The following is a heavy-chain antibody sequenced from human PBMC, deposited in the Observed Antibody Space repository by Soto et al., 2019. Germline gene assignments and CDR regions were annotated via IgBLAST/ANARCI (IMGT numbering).Heavy chain of an antibody. CDR3: ARDQSWASDY. CDR2: ISDNSRHI. Sequence: GGSLTLSCAASGFTFRQYGTNWVRQAPGKGLEWISHISDNSRHIYYADSVRGRFTISRDYAKNSLSLQMDSLRDEDTAVYYCARDQSWASDYWGQGTLVIVSS. CDR1: GFTFRQYG. D-gene: IGHD7-27*01. J-gene: IGHJ4*02. V-gene: IGHV3-48*02.